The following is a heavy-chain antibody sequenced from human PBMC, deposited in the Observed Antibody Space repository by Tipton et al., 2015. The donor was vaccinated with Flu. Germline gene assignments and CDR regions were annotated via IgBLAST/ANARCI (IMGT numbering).Heavy chain of an antibody. CDR1: GFTFGDYG. CDR2: IRSKPYGGST. CDR3: TRDTHSLEYYYGSGMAGLTMDV. V-gene: IGHV3-49*04. D-gene: IGHD3-10*01. J-gene: IGHJ6*02. Sequence: SLRLSCTASGFTFGDYGISWVRQAPGKGLEWIGFIRSKPYGGSTEYAATAKVRFTISRDDSKSIAYLQMSSLKLEDTAVYYCTRDTHSLEYYYGSGMAGLTMDVWGQGTAVTVSS.